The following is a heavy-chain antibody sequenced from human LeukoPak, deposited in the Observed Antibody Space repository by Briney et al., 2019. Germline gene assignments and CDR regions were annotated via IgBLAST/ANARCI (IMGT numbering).Heavy chain of an antibody. V-gene: IGHV3-23*01. CDR3: ARGCSATCYSTFDY. Sequence: AGGSLRLSCVASGLTFSTSAMSWVRQAPGKGLEWVSTISGNGINTYYADSVKGRFTISRDNSKNALYLQMNSLRTEDTAIYYCARGCSATCYSTFDYWGLGTLVTVSS. CDR1: GLTFSTSA. CDR2: ISGNGINT. D-gene: IGHD2-2*01. J-gene: IGHJ4*02.